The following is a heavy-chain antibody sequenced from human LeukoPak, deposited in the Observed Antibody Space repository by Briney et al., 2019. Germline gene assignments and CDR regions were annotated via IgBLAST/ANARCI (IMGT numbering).Heavy chain of an antibody. Sequence: GALRLSCAASGFTFSSYAMSWVRQAPGKGLEWGSAISGSGGSTYYADSVKGRFTISRDNSKNTLYLQMNSLRAEDTAVYYCARGRDGYESTYYFDYWGQGTLVTVSS. J-gene: IGHJ4*02. V-gene: IGHV3-23*01. D-gene: IGHD5-24*01. CDR3: ARGRDGYESTYYFDY. CDR2: ISGSGGST. CDR1: GFTFSSYA.